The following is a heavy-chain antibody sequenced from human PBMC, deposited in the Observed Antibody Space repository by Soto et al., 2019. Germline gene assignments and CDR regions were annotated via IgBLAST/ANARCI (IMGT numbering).Heavy chain of an antibody. Sequence: EVQLLESGGGLVQPGGSLRLSCAASGFTFSSYAMSWVRQAPGKGLEWVSAISGSGGSTYYADSVKGRFTISRDNSKNTLYLQMNSLRAEDTAVYYCAKHPRCSSTSCFSWFDPWGQGTLVTVSS. D-gene: IGHD2-2*01. J-gene: IGHJ5*02. CDR3: AKHPRCSSTSCFSWFDP. CDR1: GFTFSSYA. V-gene: IGHV3-23*01. CDR2: ISGSGGST.